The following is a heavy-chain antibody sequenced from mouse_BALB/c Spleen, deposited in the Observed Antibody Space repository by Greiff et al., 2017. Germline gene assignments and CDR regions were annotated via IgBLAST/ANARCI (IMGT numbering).Heavy chain of an antibody. CDR3: ARNYGSYY. D-gene: IGHD1-1*01. CDR1: GYTFTSYW. J-gene: IGHJ2*01. Sequence: QVQLKESGAELARPGASVKLSCKASGYTFTSYWMQWVKQRPGQGLEWIGAIYPGDGDTRYTQKFKGKATLTADKSSSTAYMQLSSLASEDSAVYYCARNYGSYYWGQGTTLTVSS. CDR2: IYPGDGDT. V-gene: IGHV1-87*01.